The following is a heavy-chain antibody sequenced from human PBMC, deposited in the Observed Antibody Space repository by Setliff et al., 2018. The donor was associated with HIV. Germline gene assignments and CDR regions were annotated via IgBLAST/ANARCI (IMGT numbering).Heavy chain of an antibody. CDR3: ARESTYYYDSSGPHDALDV. Sequence: PGGSLRLSCAASGFSFGSYRMTWVRQAPGKGLEWVSYISSSGSTIYYADSVKGRFTISRDNAKNSLYLQMNSLRAEDTAVYYCARESTYYYDSSGPHDALDVWGLGTKVTVSS. D-gene: IGHD3-22*01. J-gene: IGHJ3*01. V-gene: IGHV3-48*04. CDR2: ISSSGSTI. CDR1: GFSFGSYR.